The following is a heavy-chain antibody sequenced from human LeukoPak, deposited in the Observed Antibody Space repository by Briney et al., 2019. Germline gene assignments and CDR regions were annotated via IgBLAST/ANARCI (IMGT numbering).Heavy chain of an antibody. CDR3: ASPKITMSEYFQH. V-gene: IGHV4-39*07. D-gene: IGHD3-10*02. Sequence: SETLSLTCSVSGGSISSSSSYWGWIRQSPGKGLEWIGSLQYRGSTYYNPSLKSRVTISVDTSKNQFSLKLSSVTAADTAVYYCASPKITMSEYFQHWGQGTLVIVSS. CDR1: GGSISSSSSY. J-gene: IGHJ1*01. CDR2: LQYRGST.